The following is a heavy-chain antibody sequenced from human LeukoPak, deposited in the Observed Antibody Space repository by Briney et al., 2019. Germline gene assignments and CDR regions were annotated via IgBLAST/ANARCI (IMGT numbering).Heavy chain of an antibody. D-gene: IGHD3-10*01. CDR1: GFTFSSYG. V-gene: IGHV3-30*18. CDR2: ISYDGSNK. CDR3: AKDSGWSYYGSGSYKGPDY. J-gene: IGHJ4*02. Sequence: PGRSLRLSCAASGFTFSSYGMHWVRQAPGKGLEWVAVISYDGSNKYYADSVKGRFTISRDNSKNTLYLQMNSLRAEDTAVYYCAKDSGWSYYGSGSYKGPDYWGQGTLVTVSS.